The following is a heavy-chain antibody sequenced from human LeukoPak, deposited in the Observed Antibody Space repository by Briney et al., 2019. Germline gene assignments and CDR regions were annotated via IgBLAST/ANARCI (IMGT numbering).Heavy chain of an antibody. CDR1: GGSISNYY. J-gene: IGHJ3*02. D-gene: IGHD4-17*01. V-gene: IGHV4-59*01. CDR3: ARRGDYGDYLDAFDS. Sequence: SETLSLNCTVSGGSISNYYWSWIRQPPGNGLEWIGYTYYSGSTNYNPSLKSRVTISVDTSKSQVSLKLSSVTAADTAVYYCARRGDYGDYLDAFDSWGQGTMVTVSS. CDR2: TYYSGST.